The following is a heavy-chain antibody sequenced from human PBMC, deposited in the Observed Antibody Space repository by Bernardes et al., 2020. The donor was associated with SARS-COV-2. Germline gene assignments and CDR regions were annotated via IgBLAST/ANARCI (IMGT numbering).Heavy chain of an antibody. V-gene: IGHV3-20*04. Sequence: GGSLRLSCAASGFPFGDYAMNWVRQIPGKGLEWVSHIGGGDGRDTYYADSVKGRFTISRDNAKNSLYLQMNSLRAEDTALYYCARVFGVVITRLGWFDPWGQGTLVTVSS. D-gene: IGHD3-3*01. CDR3: ARVFGVVITRLGWFDP. CDR2: IGGGDGRDT. J-gene: IGHJ5*02. CDR1: GFPFGDYA.